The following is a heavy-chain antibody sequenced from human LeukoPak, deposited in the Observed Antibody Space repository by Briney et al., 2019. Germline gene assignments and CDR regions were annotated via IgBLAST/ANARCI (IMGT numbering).Heavy chain of an antibody. D-gene: IGHD2-15*01. J-gene: IGHJ4*02. CDR2: INTYNGNT. V-gene: IGHV1-18*01. CDR3: ARRGSDCGGGNCY. CDR1: GYTFTTFG. Sequence: ASVKVSCKASGYTFTTFGITWVRQAPGQGLEWMGWINTYNGNTNYAQNLQGRVTMTTATSTSTAYMERRSLTSDDTAVYYCARRGSDCGGGNCYWGQGTLVTVSS.